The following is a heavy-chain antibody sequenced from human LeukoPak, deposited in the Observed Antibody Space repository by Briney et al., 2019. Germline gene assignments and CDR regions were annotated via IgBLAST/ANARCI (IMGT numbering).Heavy chain of an antibody. V-gene: IGHV3-21*01. D-gene: IGHD3-9*01. J-gene: IGHJ4*02. CDR2: ISGSRSYI. CDR1: GFTFSSYS. Sequence: GGSLRLSCAASGFTFSSYSMNWVRQAPGKGLEWVSSISGSRSYIYYADSVKGRFTISRDNAKNSLYLQMNSLRAEDTAVYYCARDYYDILTGLQYYFDYWGQGPLVTVSS. CDR3: ARDYYDILTGLQYYFDY.